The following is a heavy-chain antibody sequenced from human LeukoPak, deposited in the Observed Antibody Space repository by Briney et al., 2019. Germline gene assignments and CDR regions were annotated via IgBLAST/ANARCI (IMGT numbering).Heavy chain of an antibody. V-gene: IGHV4-39*07. CDR1: GGSISSSYY. J-gene: IGHJ5*02. CDR3: ARSHYDFWSGYSNNWFDP. CDR2: IYYSGST. Sequence: SETLSLTCTVSGGSISSSYYWGWIRQPPGKGLEWIGSIYYSGSTYYNPSLKSRVTISVDTSKNQFSLKLSSVTAADTAVYYCARSHYDFWSGYSNNWFDPWGQGTLVTVSS. D-gene: IGHD3-3*01.